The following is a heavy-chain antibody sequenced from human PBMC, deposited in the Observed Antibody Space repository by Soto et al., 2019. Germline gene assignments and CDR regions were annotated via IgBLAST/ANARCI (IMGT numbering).Heavy chain of an antibody. Sequence: GESLKISCTGSGYSFSTYWIAWARQMPGKGLEWMGIIYPGDSDTRYSPSFQGQVTISADKSISTAYLQWSSLKASDTAMYYCARQKYGDYFYYFDYWGQGTLVTVSS. D-gene: IGHD4-17*01. CDR1: GYSFSTYW. CDR2: IYPGDSDT. J-gene: IGHJ4*02. V-gene: IGHV5-51*01. CDR3: ARQKYGDYFYYFDY.